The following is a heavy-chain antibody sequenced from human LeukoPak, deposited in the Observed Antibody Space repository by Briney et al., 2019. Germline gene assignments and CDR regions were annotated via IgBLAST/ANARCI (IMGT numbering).Heavy chain of an antibody. CDR3: ARDIRYGGKQPIYYYYGMDV. Sequence: GGSLRLSCAASGFTFSSYAMHWVRQAPGKGLEWVAVISYDGSNKYYADSVKGRFTTSRDNSKNTLYLQMNSLRAEDTAVYYCARDIRYGGKQPIYYYYGMDVWGQGTTVTVSS. V-gene: IGHV3-30-3*01. CDR1: GFTFSSYA. D-gene: IGHD4-23*01. CDR2: ISYDGSNK. J-gene: IGHJ6*02.